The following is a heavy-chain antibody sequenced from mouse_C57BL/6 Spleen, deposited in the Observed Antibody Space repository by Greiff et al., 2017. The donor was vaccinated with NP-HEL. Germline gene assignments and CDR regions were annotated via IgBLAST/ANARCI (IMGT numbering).Heavy chain of an antibody. J-gene: IGHJ3*01. CDR3: ARSGWDGLAY. V-gene: IGHV1-42*01. Sequence: VQLKQSGPELVKPGASVKISCKASGYSFTGYYMNWVKQSPEKSLEWIGEINPSTGGTTYNQKFKAKATLTVDKSSSTAYMQLKSLTSEDSAVYYCARSGWDGLAYWGQGTLVTVSA. CDR1: GYSFTGYY. CDR2: INPSTGGT. D-gene: IGHD3-2*02.